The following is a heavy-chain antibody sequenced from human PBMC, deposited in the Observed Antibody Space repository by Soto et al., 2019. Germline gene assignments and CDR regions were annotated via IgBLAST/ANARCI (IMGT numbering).Heavy chain of an antibody. Sequence: EVQPVESGGGLVQPGGSLRLSCAASGFTFSSNWMYWVRQAPGKGLVWVSRINPDGSVTSYADSVKGRFTISRDNAKNTLYLQMNSLRTEDTAVYYCARYSSGAGDYWGQGTLVTVSS. CDR3: ARYSSGAGDY. CDR1: GFTFSSNW. CDR2: INPDGSVT. J-gene: IGHJ4*02. V-gene: IGHV3-74*01. D-gene: IGHD6-19*01.